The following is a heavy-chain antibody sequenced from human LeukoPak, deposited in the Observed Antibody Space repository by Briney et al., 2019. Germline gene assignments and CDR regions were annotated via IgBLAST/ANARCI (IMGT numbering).Heavy chain of an antibody. CDR1: GGSISSDNW. CDR2: IHQSTST. CDR3: ARRNYYDSTGYFPY. J-gene: IGHJ4*02. D-gene: IGHD3-22*01. Sequence: SETLSLTCAVSGGSISSDNWWTWVRQPPGKGLEWIGEIHQSTSTNYNPSLKSRVTISVDKSKNQFSLKLSSVTAADTAIYYCARRNYYDSTGYFPYWGQGTLVTVSS. V-gene: IGHV4-4*02.